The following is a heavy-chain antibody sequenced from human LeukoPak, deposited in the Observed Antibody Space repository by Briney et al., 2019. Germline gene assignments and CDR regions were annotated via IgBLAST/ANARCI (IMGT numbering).Heavy chain of an antibody. V-gene: IGHV5-51*01. J-gene: IGHJ4*02. CDR3: ARRLYSGDSMTAFDY. CDR2: IYPTDSDT. CDR1: GFTFSTHR. D-gene: IGHD1-26*01. Sequence: PGESLKISCKASGFTFSTHRIGWVRQMPGKGLEWMGSIYPTDSDTRYNPSFQGQVTISADRSITTAFLQWGSLRASDTAMYYCARRLYSGDSMTAFDYWGPGTLVTVSS.